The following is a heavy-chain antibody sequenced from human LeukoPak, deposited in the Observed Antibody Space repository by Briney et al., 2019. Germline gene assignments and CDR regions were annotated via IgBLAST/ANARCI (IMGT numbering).Heavy chain of an antibody. Sequence: SETLSLTCAVYGGSFSGYYWSWIRQPPGKGLEWIGEINHSGSTNYSPSLKSRVTISVDTSKNQFSLKLSSVTAADTAVYYCARDRRGYSSSWYGGLGTYAFDIWGQGTMVTVSS. D-gene: IGHD6-13*01. CDR2: INHSGST. CDR1: GGSFSGYY. J-gene: IGHJ3*02. V-gene: IGHV4-34*01. CDR3: ARDRRGYSSSWYGGLGTYAFDI.